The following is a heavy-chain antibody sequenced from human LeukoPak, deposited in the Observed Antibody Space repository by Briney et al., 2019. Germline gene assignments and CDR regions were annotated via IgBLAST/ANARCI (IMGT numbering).Heavy chain of an antibody. V-gene: IGHV4-59*01. CDR3: ARDKDYSLDY. CDR2: IYYSGST. J-gene: IGHJ4*02. Sequence: SETLSLTCTVSGGSISSYYWSWIRQPPGKGLEWIGYIYYSGSTNYNPSLKSRVTISVDTSKNQFSLKLSSVTAADTAVYYCARDKDYSLDYWGQGTLVTVSS. D-gene: IGHD2-15*01. CDR1: GGSISSYY.